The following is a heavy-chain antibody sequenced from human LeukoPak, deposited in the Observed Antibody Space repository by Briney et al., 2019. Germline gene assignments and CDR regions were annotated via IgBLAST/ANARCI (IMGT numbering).Heavy chain of an antibody. J-gene: IGHJ6*02. CDR3: ARDRNYRGGMDV. CDR2: IKFDESRT. CDR1: GFTFSSYW. V-gene: IGHV3-74*01. Sequence: GGSLRLSCAASGFTFSSYWMHWVRQAPGKGLEWVSRIKFDESRTNYADSVKGRFTISRDNAKNTLYLQMNSLRAEDTAVYYCARDRNYRGGMDVWGQGTTVTVSS. D-gene: IGHD4-11*01.